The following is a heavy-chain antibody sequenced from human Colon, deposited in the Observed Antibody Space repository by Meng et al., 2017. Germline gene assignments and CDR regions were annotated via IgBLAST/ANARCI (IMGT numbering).Heavy chain of an antibody. CDR3: ARERMRELGLFDY. CDR1: GDSIGNSKW. CDR2: ISNSGKT. Sequence: QLQIQESGPGLVYPSGTRSLACCVSGDSIGNSKWWSWLRQSPGKGLEWIGEISNSGKTVYSPSLKSRVTISLDKSSNHFSLTLSPVTAADTAIYFCARERMRELGLFDYWGQGALVTVSS. J-gene: IGHJ4*02. D-gene: IGHD7-27*01. V-gene: IGHV4-4*02.